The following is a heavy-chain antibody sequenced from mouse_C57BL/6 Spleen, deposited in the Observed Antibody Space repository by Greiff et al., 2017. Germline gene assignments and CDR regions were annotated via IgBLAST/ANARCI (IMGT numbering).Heavy chain of an antibody. V-gene: IGHV1-7*01. CDR3: ARSYYGSSYHWYFDV. CDR1: GYTFTSYW. J-gene: IGHJ1*03. D-gene: IGHD1-1*01. Sequence: VKVVESGAELAKPGASVKLSCKASGYTFTSYWMHWVKQRPGQGLEWIGYINPSSGYTKYNQKFKDKATLTADKSSSTAYMQLSSLTYEDSAVYYCARSYYGSSYHWYFDVWGTGTTVTVSS. CDR2: INPSSGYT.